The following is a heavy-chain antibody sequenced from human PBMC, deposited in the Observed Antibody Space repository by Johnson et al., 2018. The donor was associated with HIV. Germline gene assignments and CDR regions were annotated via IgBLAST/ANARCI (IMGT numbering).Heavy chain of an antibody. V-gene: IGHV3-38-3*01. CDR2: ISGGST. J-gene: IGHJ3*02. CDR3: ARDRGYSSSSANAFDI. Sequence: VQLVESGGGLVQPGGSLRLSCAASGFTVSSNEMSWVRQAPGKGLEWVSSISGGSTYYADSRKGRFTISRDNSKNTLHLQMNSLRAEDTAVYYCARDRGYSSSSANAFDIWGQGTMVTVSS. D-gene: IGHD6-6*01. CDR1: GFTVSSNE.